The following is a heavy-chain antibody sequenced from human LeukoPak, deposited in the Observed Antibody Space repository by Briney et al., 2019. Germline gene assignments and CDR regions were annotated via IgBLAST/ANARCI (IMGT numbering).Heavy chain of an antibody. CDR2: IRSDGSST. Sequence: GGSLRLSCAVSGFTFRSYWMHWVRQAPGKGLVWVSSIRSDGSSTTYADSVKGRFTISRDNAENTLYLQMNSLRVEDTAVYYCARISTMVRHYWGQGTLVTVSS. CDR3: ARISTMVRHY. J-gene: IGHJ4*02. D-gene: IGHD3-10*01. CDR1: GFTFRSYW. V-gene: IGHV3-74*03.